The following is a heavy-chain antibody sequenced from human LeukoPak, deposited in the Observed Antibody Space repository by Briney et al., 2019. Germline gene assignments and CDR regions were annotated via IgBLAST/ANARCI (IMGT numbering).Heavy chain of an antibody. J-gene: IGHJ5*02. Sequence: GSSVKVSCKASGGTFSSYAISWVRQAPGQGLEWMGGIIPIFGTANYAQKFQGRVTITADKSTSTAYMELSSLRSEDTAVYYCARGHCSGGSCYHLYNWFDPWGQGTLVTVSS. CDR1: GGTFSSYA. CDR3: ARGHCSGGSCYHLYNWFDP. CDR2: IIPIFGTA. V-gene: IGHV1-69*06. D-gene: IGHD2-15*01.